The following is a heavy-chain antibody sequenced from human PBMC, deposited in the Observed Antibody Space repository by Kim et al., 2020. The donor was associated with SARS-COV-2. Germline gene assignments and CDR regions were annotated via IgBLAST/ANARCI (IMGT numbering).Heavy chain of an antibody. D-gene: IGHD1-26*01. J-gene: IGHJ4*02. CDR3: ARDSLVGAGGC. Sequence: GGSLRLSCITSGFTFSGYAIHWVRQAPGKGLEWVSSIELSEGKKYYAESVKGRFIISRDDSKNTLYLQMNSLRPDDTAVYYCARDSLVGAGGCWGQGTRVTVSS. CDR2: IELSEGKK. V-gene: IGHV3-30*04. CDR1: GFTFSGYA.